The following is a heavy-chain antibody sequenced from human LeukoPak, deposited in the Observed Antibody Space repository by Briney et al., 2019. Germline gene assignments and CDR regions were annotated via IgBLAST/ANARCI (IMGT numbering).Heavy chain of an antibody. CDR3: AGGGSCYYDFFDY. D-gene: IGHD3-22*01. Sequence: PGGSQTLSCAASGFSLTTYCISWTRQAPGKGLEWVSYITNSGRSTRYAYAVKARFTISRHNTKQSVYLEMTDLRAEDTAVYYCAGGGSCYYDFFDYWGQGTLVTVSS. CDR1: GFSLTTYC. CDR2: ITNSGRST. J-gene: IGHJ4*02. V-gene: IGHV3-11*04.